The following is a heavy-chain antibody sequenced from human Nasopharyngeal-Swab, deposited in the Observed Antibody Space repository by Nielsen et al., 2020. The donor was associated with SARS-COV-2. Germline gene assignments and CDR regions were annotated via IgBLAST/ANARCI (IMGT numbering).Heavy chain of an antibody. CDR3: AKGSSGWYGGMDV. D-gene: IGHD6-19*01. J-gene: IGHJ6*02. V-gene: IGHV3-9*01. CDR2: ISWNSGSI. CDR1: GFTFSSYS. Sequence: GGSLRLSCAASGFTFSSYSMNWVRQAPGKGLEWVSGISWNSGSIGYADSVKGRFTISRDNAKNSLYLQMNSLRAEDTALYYCAKGSSGWYGGMDVWGQGTTVTVSS.